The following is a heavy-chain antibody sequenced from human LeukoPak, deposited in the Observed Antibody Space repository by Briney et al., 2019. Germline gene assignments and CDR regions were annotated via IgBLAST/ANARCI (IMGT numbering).Heavy chain of an antibody. CDR2: ISAYNGNT. CDR3: ARLYCSVTSCYRPYNWFDP. CDR1: GYTFTSYG. Sequence: APVKVSSKASGYTFTSYGISWVRQAPGQGLEWMGWISAYNGNTNYAQKLQGRVTMTRGTSTNTAYMELRSLRSDDTAVYYCARLYCSVTSCYRPYNWFDPWGQGTLVTVSS. D-gene: IGHD2-2*01. J-gene: IGHJ5*02. V-gene: IGHV1-18*01.